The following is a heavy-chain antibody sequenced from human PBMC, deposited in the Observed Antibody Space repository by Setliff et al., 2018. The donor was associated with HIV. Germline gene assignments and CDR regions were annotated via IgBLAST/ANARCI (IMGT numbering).Heavy chain of an antibody. CDR1: GYTFTGYY. D-gene: IGHD3-22*01. Sequence: ASVKVSCKASGYTFTGYYMHWVRQAPGQGLEWMGWITPKYGGTNYAQNFQGRVTMTRDTSISTAYMELSRLRSDDTAVYYCARVSRPTYYYDSSGCPFDYWGQGTLVTVS. J-gene: IGHJ4*02. CDR3: ARVSRPTYYYDSSGCPFDY. CDR2: ITPKYGGT. V-gene: IGHV1-2*02.